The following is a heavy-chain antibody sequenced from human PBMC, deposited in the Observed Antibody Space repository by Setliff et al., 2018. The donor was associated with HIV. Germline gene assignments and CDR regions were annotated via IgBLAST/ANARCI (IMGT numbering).Heavy chain of an antibody. CDR1: GGSISGHY. V-gene: IGHV4-4*09. CDR3: EVAGQ. Sequence: PSETLSLTCSVSGGSISGHYWSWIRQPPGRGLEWIGYIYSSGSTNFNPPLQSRVTISVDTSKNQFSLKLSSVTAADTAVYYCEVAGQWGQGTLVTVSS. D-gene: IGHD6-19*01. CDR2: IYSSGST. J-gene: IGHJ4*02.